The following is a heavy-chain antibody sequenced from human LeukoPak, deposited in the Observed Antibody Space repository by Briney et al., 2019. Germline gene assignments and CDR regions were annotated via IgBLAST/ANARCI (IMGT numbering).Heavy chain of an antibody. D-gene: IGHD1-26*01. Sequence: SVKVSCKASGGTFSSYAISWVRQAPGQGLEWMGGIIPIFGTANYAQKFQERVTITRDMSTSTTYMELSSLRSEDTAVYYCAADTFSGVGATWGGQGTLVTVSS. CDR1: GGTFSSYA. V-gene: IGHV1-69*05. CDR2: IIPIFGTA. CDR3: AADTFSGVGATW. J-gene: IGHJ4*02.